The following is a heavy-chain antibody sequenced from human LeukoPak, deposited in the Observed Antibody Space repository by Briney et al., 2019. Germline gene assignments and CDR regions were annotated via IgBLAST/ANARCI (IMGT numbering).Heavy chain of an antibody. Sequence: PGGSLRLSCAASGFTFSSYWMSWVRQAPGKGLEWVANIKQDGSEKYYVDSVKGRFTISRDNAKNSLYLQMSSLRAEDTAVYYCISEDRPFDYWGQGTLVTVSS. D-gene: IGHD1-26*01. J-gene: IGHJ4*02. CDR3: ISEDRPFDY. CDR1: GFTFSSYW. V-gene: IGHV3-7*01. CDR2: IKQDGSEK.